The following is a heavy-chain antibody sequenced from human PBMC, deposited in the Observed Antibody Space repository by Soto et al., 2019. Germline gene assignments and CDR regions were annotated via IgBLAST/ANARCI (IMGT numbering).Heavy chain of an antibody. CDR3: VRDRGGGSGNYYKSEGMDA. CDR2: IYPSGTT. CDR1: SDSTSSGGYS. J-gene: IGHJ6*02. V-gene: IGHV4-30-2*01. D-gene: IGHD3-10*01. Sequence: QLKESGSGLVKPSQTLSLTCRVSSDSTSSGGYSWSWIRQPPGKGLEWIGYIYPSGTTSHNPSLASRVTMSVDRSRSQFSLTLRSVTAADTAVYYCVRDRGGGSGNYYKSEGMDAWGQGTTVTVSS.